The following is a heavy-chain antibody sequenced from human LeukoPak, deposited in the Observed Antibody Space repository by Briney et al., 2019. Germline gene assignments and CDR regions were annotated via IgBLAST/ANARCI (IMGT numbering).Heavy chain of an antibody. CDR2: IYYSGSA. Sequence: SETLSLTSTGSGDSISSGSYYWDWIRQPPGKGLEWIGSIYYSGSAYYNPSLKSRVTISVDTSKNQFSLKLSSVTAADTAVYYCASRFIYSGYGLFDYGGQGTLVTVSS. CDR1: GDSISSGSYY. D-gene: IGHD5-12*01. J-gene: IGHJ4*02. V-gene: IGHV4-39*01. CDR3: ASRFIYSGYGLFDY.